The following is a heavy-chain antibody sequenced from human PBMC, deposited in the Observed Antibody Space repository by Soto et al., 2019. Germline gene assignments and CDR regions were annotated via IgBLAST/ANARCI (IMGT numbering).Heavy chain of an antibody. CDR1: GGSISNKY. CDR2: MSSSGVT. D-gene: IGHD6-19*01. CDR3: ARALDSSGWYGDDAFDI. V-gene: IGHV4-4*07. Sequence: SETLSLTCTVSGGSISNKYWSWIRQPAGKGLEWIGRMSSSGVTNYSPSLKSRITMSVDMSKNQFSLKLSSVTATDAAVYYCARALDSSGWYGDDAFDIWGQGTLVTVSS. J-gene: IGHJ3*02.